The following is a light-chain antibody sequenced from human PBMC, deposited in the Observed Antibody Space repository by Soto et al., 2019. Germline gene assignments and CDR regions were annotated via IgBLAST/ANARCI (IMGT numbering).Light chain of an antibody. J-gene: IGKJ2*01. CDR2: GAS. Sequence: ESVLTQSPGTLSLSPGERATLSCRASQSVSSSSLAWYQQKPGQPPRLLIYGASSRATGIPVRFSGSGSGTDFSLTSSRLEPEDFAVYYCQQYGSSPRTFGQGTKLEIK. V-gene: IGKV3-20*01. CDR1: QSVSSSS. CDR3: QQYGSSPRT.